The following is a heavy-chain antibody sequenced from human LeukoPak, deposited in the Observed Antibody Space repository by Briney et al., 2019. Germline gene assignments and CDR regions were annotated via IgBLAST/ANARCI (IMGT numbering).Heavy chain of an antibody. CDR3: ARHSGLVVAATTGGFDY. Sequence: GESLKISCKGSGYSFTSYWIGWVRQMPGKGLEWMGIIYPGDSDTRYSPSFQGQVTIPVDKSISTAYLQWSSLAASDTAIYYCARHSGLVVAATTGGFDYWGQGTLVTVSS. CDR2: IYPGDSDT. D-gene: IGHD2-15*01. CDR1: GYSFTSYW. V-gene: IGHV5-51*01. J-gene: IGHJ4*02.